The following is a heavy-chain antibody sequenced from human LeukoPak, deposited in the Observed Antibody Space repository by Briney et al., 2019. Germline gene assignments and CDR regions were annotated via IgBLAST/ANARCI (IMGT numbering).Heavy chain of an antibody. CDR3: AKESESYDSSGSTFDY. CDR1: GFSFSNYG. D-gene: IGHD3-22*01. CDR2: IRYDGSNI. J-gene: IGHJ4*02. Sequence: PGGSLRLSCAASGFSFSNYGMHWVRQAPGKGLEWVAFIRYDGSNICYAGSVKGRFTISRDNSKITLYLQMNSLRAEDTAVYYCAKESESYDSSGSTFDYWGQGTLVTVSS. V-gene: IGHV3-30*02.